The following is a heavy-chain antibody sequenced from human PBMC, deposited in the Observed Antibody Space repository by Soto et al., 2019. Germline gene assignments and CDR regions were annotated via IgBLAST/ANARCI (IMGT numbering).Heavy chain of an antibody. D-gene: IGHD2-2*01. Sequence: LRLSCAASGFTFSSYAMSWVRQAPGKGLEWVSAISGSGGSTYYADSVKGRFTISRDNSKNTLYLQMNSLRAEDTVVYCCAKDGIVVVPASTYYFDYWGQGTVVTVSS. J-gene: IGHJ4*02. CDR3: AKDGIVVVPASTYYFDY. CDR1: GFTFSSYA. CDR2: ISGSGGST. V-gene: IGHV3-23*01.